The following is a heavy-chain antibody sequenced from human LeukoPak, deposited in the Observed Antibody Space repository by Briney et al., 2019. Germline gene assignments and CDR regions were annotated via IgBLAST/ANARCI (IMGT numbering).Heavy chain of an antibody. CDR1: GGSISSCAY. V-gene: IGHV4-38-2*01. Sequence: SETLSLTCAFSGGSISSCAYWGWVRQPPGEGLEWIGTIYHSESTYYNPSLNSRVTISIDTSKNKFSLKLSSVTGADTAVYYCANSWYYLDSSGLPKSDAFDRWGQGTLVTVSS. CDR2: IYHSEST. J-gene: IGHJ3*01. CDR3: ANSWYYLDSSGLPKSDAFDR. D-gene: IGHD3-22*01.